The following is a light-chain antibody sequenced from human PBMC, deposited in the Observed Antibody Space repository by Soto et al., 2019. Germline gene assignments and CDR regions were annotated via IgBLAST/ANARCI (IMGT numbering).Light chain of an antibody. Sequence: EIVLTQSPGTLSLSQGERATLSCRVSQSVSSSYLAWYQQKPGQAPRLLIYGAYSTATGIPDRFSSSGSGTDFTLTISRLEPEDFAGYYWQQYGSSPRTFGPGTKVEIE. J-gene: IGKJ1*01. CDR2: GAY. V-gene: IGKV3-20*01. CDR3: QQYGSSPRT. CDR1: QSVSSSY.